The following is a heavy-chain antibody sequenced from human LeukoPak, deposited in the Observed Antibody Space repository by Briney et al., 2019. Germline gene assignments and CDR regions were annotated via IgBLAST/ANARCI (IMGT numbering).Heavy chain of an antibody. V-gene: IGHV4-59*12. Sequence: PSETLSLTCTVSGGSIRSYYWSWIRQPPGKGLEWIGYIYYSGNTKYNPSLKSRVTISVDTSKNQFSLKLSSVTAADTAVYYCASALKMKYSYGSGWFDPWGQGTLVTVSS. CDR2: IYYSGNT. CDR1: GGSIRSYY. J-gene: IGHJ5*02. D-gene: IGHD5-18*01. CDR3: ASALKMKYSYGSGWFDP.